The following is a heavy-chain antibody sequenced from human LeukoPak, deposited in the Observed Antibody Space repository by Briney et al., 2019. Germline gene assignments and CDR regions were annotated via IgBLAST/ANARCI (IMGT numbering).Heavy chain of an antibody. CDR1: GGTFSSYA. V-gene: IGHV1-69*13. CDR2: IIPIFGTA. D-gene: IGHD1-26*01. J-gene: IGHJ6*02. Sequence: SVKVSCRASGGTFSSYAISWVRQAPGQGLEWMGGIIPIFGTANYAQKFQGRVTITADESTSTAYMELSSLRSEDTAVYYCASSTGSNYYYYGMDVWGQGTTVTVSS. CDR3: ASSTGSNYYYYGMDV.